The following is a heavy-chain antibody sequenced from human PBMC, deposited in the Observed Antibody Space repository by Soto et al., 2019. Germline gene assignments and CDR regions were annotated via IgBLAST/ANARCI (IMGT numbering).Heavy chain of an antibody. Sequence: XSVKVSCKASGYTFTSYYRHWVRQAPGQGLEWMGIINPTGGSTTYAQKFQGRVTMTRDTSTSTVYMELSSLRSEDTAVYYCARELPDGLGYWYQGTLVTVPS. V-gene: IGHV1-46*01. CDR1: GYTFTSYY. J-gene: IGHJ4*02. CDR2: INPTGGST. CDR3: ARELPDGLGY. D-gene: IGHD3-16*01.